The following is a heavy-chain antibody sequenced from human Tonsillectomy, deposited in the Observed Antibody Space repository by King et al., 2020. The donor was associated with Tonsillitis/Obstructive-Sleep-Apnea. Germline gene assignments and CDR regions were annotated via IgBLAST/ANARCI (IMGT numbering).Heavy chain of an antibody. CDR3: AGLRARYSSSHAFDI. D-gene: IGHD6-13*01. V-gene: IGHV4-31*03. CDR2: IYYTGIT. Sequence: VQLQESGPQMLKPSQTLSLMCTVSGGSLSSAGYYWSWIRQPPGKGLEWIGHIYYTGITYSNPSLKSRLTISMDTSKNQFSLNLNSLTGADTAVYYCAGLRARYSSSHAFDIWGQGTMVTVSA. J-gene: IGHJ3*02. CDR1: GGSLSSAGYY.